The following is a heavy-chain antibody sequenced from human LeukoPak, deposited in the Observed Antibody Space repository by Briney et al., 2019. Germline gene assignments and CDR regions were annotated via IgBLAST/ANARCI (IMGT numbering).Heavy chain of an antibody. Sequence: WASVKVSCKASGYTFTSYGISWVRQAPGQGLEWMGGIIPIFGTANYAQKFQGRVTITADESTSTAYMELSSLRSEDTAVYYCARARYYYDSSGSILGGWFDPWGQGTLVTVSS. CDR1: GYTFTSYG. J-gene: IGHJ5*02. CDR2: IIPIFGTA. V-gene: IGHV1-69*13. D-gene: IGHD3-22*01. CDR3: ARARYYYDSSGSILGGWFDP.